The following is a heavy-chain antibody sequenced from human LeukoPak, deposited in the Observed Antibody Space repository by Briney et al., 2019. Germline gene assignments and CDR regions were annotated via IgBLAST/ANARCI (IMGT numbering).Heavy chain of an antibody. D-gene: IGHD3-22*01. CDR2: IYYSGST. J-gene: IGHJ1*01. V-gene: IGHV4-39*07. CDR1: GGSISSSSYY. Sequence: SETLSLTFTVSGGSISSSSYYWGWIRQPPGKGLEWIGSIYYSGSTYYNPSLKSRVTISVDTSKNQFSLKLSSVTAADTAVYYCASLDSSGLHHWGQGTLVTVSS. CDR3: ASLDSSGLHH.